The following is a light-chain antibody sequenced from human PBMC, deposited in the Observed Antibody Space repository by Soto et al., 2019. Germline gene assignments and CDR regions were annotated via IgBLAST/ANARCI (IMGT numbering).Light chain of an antibody. CDR3: QHYNGYPYT. Sequence: DIQMTQSPSPLSASIGDRVTITCRASQSIDNWLAWYQQKPGKAPHLLIYDASRLETGVPSRFSGSGSGTEFPLTISSLQADDFATYFCQHYNGYPYTFGPGTKLEIK. V-gene: IGKV1-5*01. CDR2: DAS. CDR1: QSIDNW. J-gene: IGKJ2*01.